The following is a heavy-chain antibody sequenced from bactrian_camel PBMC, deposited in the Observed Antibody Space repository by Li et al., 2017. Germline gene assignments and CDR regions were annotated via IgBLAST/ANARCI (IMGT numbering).Heavy chain of an antibody. J-gene: IGHJ4*01. D-gene: IGHD3*01. CDR1: GFAGSNLY. Sequence: VQLVESGGGSVQAGESLRLSCVASGFAGSNLYMAWFRQAPGKEREGVAAIDNAGSATYTYAVQGRFTISKDNAKNTLYLQMNRLKPEDTAMYYCAFGVYGDNWNGWNSASTYDVWGQGTQVTVS. CDR3: AFGVYGDNWNGWNSASTYDV. V-gene: IGHV3S40*01. CDR2: IDNAGSAT.